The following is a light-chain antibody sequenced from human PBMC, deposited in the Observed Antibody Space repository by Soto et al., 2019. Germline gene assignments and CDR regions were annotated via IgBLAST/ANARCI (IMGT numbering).Light chain of an antibody. CDR3: QQRSNWPPIFT. CDR1: QIVSSY. CDR2: DAS. Sequence: PATLSLSPGGRATLSCRASQIVSSYLAWYQQKPGQAPRLLIYDASNRATGIPARFSGSGSGTDFTLTISSLEPEDFAVYYCQQRSNWPPIFTFGPGTKVDIK. J-gene: IGKJ3*01. V-gene: IGKV3-11*01.